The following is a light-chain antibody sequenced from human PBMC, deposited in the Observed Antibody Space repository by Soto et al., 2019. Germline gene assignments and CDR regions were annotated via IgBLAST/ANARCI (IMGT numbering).Light chain of an antibody. CDR2: ANY. CDR3: GAWDNSLTGGV. J-gene: IGLJ2*01. V-gene: IGLV1-51*02. Sequence: QSVLTQPPSVSAAPGQKVTISCSGSASNIGNNYVSWYQQLPGTAPKLLIYANYERPSGIPDRFSGSKSGTSATLGITGLQTGDEADYYCGAWDNSLTGGVFGGGTKVTVL. CDR1: ASNIGNNY.